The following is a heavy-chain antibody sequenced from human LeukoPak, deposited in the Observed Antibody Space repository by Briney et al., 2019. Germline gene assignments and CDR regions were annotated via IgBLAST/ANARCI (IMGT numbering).Heavy chain of an antibody. CDR3: VKVAKYYYGSETYYFFEH. CDR1: GFTFSSSA. D-gene: IGHD3-10*01. J-gene: IGHJ4*02. CDR2: INQDGTEK. V-gene: IGHV3-7*01. Sequence: GGSLRLSCAAAGFTFSSSAMSWVRQFPGKGLERVANINQDGTEKYYVDSVKGRFTISRDNAKNSLYLQMNSLRVEDTAIYYCVKVAKYYYGSETYYFFEHWGQGTPVTASS.